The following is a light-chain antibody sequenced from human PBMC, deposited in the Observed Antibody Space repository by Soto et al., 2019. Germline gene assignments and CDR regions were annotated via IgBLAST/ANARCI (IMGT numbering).Light chain of an antibody. J-gene: IGKJ4*01. CDR2: GAS. CDR1: QRVASNY. Sequence: EIVLTQSPGTLSLSPGERATLSCRASQRVASNYLAWYQQKPAQAPRLLIYGASSRATDIPDRFSGSGSGTDLALTISRLDPEDFAVYYCQQYGSSPNSFGGGTRVEIK. V-gene: IGKV3-20*01. CDR3: QQYGSSPNS.